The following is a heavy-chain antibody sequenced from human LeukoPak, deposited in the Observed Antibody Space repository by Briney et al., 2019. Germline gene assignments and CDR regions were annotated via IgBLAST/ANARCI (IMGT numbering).Heavy chain of an antibody. CDR3: TTTIVGVTTWFDP. D-gene: IGHD1-26*01. V-gene: IGHV3-15*01. Sequence: GGSLRLSCAASGFTLSNAYMSWVRQAPGKGLEWVGRIKNKTNGGTTDYAAPVKGRFTISRDDSKNTLYLQMNSLKTEDTAVYHCTTTIVGVTTWFDPWGQGTLVTVSS. CDR1: GFTLSNAY. CDR2: IKNKTNGGTT. J-gene: IGHJ5*02.